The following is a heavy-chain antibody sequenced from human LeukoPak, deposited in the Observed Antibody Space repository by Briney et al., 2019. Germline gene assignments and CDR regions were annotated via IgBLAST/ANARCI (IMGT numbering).Heavy chain of an antibody. Sequence: GGSLRLSCAASGFTFSSYSMNWVRQAPGKGLEWVSSISSSSSYIYYADSVKGRFTISRDNAKNSLYLQMSGLTAEDTAVYYCARVRGYSRDFWGQGTLVTVSS. V-gene: IGHV3-21*01. CDR3: ARVRGYSRDF. CDR1: GFTFSSYS. CDR2: ISSSSSYI. J-gene: IGHJ4*02. D-gene: IGHD5-12*01.